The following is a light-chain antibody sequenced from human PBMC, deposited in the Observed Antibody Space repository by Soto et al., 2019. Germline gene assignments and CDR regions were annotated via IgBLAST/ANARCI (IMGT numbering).Light chain of an antibody. Sequence: DIQLTQSPSFLSASVGDRVTITCRASQGISSHLVWYQQKPGKAPQLLIYAASTLQSGVPSRFSGSGAGTECTLTISSQHPEDFAVYYCQHLDSYPHTFGQGTNLNIK. J-gene: IGKJ2*01. V-gene: IGKV1-9*01. CDR2: AAS. CDR3: QHLDSYPHT. CDR1: QGISSH.